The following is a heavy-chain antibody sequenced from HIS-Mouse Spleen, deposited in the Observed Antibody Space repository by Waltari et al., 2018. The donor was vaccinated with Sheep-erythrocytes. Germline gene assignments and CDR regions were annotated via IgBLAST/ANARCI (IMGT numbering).Heavy chain of an antibody. CDR1: GFTFSSYS. CDR3: ARVASGATFDY. Sequence: EVQLVESGGGLVKPGGSLRLSCAASGFTFSSYSMNWVRQAPGKGLGGGSTISSSSSYIYYADSVKGRFTISRDNAKNSLYLQMNSLRAEDTAVYYCARVASGATFDYWGQGTLVTVSS. V-gene: IGHV3-21*01. CDR2: ISSSSSYI. J-gene: IGHJ4*02. D-gene: IGHD1-26*01.